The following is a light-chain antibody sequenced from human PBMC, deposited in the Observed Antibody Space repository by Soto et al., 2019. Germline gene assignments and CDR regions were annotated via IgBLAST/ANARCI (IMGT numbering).Light chain of an antibody. CDR1: QGISSW. V-gene: IGKV1-12*01. J-gene: IGKJ4*01. CDR3: QQANRFPLT. Sequence: DIQMTQSPSSVSASVGDRVTITCRASQGISSWLVWYQQKPGKAPKLLIYAASSLQSGGPSRFSGSGSGTYFTRTISSLQPEDFATYYCQQANRFPLTFGGGTKVEIK. CDR2: AAS.